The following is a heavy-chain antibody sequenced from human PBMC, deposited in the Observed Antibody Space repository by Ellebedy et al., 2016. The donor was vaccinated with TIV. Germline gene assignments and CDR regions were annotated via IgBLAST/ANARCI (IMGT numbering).Heavy chain of an antibody. CDR1: GFTFSAYA. Sequence: GESLKISXAASGFTFSAYAMDWVRQAPGKGLEWISAVLPSGTNTYYADSVKGRFTISRDNAKNSLYLQMNSLRDEDTAVYYCARVRDSRPMGYWGQGTLVTVSS. D-gene: IGHD2-21*02. V-gene: IGHV3-21*03. CDR2: VLPSGTNT. CDR3: ARVRDSRPMGY. J-gene: IGHJ4*02.